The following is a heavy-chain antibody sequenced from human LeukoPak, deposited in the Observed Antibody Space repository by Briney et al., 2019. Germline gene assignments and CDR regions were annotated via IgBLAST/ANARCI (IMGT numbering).Heavy chain of an antibody. V-gene: IGHV3-30*19. CDR2: ISYDGSNK. J-gene: IGHJ4*02. D-gene: IGHD3-22*01. Sequence: GGSLRLSCAASGFTFSSYGMHWVRQAPGKGLEWVAVISYDGSNKYNADSVKGRFTISRDNSKNTLYVQMNSLRVEDTAVYYCARDPDYYDSSGYCDYWGQGALVTVSS. CDR1: GFTFSSYG. CDR3: ARDPDYYDSSGYCDY.